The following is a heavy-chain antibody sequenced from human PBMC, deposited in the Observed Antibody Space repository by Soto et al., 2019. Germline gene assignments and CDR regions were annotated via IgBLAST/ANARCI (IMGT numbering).Heavy chain of an antibody. Sequence: QVQVVQSGPELKKPGASVKVSCKALGYIFTKYGIGWVRQAPGHGLEWMGVINVYNGDRKVAQKFQDRVSMTTDTATDTAYMELKSLRSGDTAVYYCARLQLGGDRMLNWFDPWGQGTLVTVSS. CDR1: GYIFTKYG. CDR3: ARLQLGGDRMLNWFDP. CDR2: INVYNGDR. V-gene: IGHV1-18*01. D-gene: IGHD2-21*02. J-gene: IGHJ5*02.